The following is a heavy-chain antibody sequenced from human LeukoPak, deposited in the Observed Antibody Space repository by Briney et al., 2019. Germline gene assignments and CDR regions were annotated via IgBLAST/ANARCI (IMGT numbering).Heavy chain of an antibody. CDR3: ARHFATYYYGSGSYYQKNNWFDP. Sequence: SETLSLTCAVYGGSFSGYYWSWIRQPPGKGLEWIGEINHSGSTNYNPSLKSRVTISVDTSKNQFSLKLSSVTAADTAVYYCARHFATYYYGSGSYYQKNNWFDPWGQGTLVTVSS. V-gene: IGHV4-34*01. J-gene: IGHJ5*02. D-gene: IGHD3-10*01. CDR2: INHSGST. CDR1: GGSFSGYY.